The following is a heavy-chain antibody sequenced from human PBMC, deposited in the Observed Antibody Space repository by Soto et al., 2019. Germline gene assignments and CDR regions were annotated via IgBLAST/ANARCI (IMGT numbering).Heavy chain of an antibody. V-gene: IGHV1-8*02. CDR2: VNPKSGNT. J-gene: IGHJ4*02. CDR1: GYTFTNYD. Sequence: ASVKVSCKGAGYTFTNYDINWVRQATGQGLEWMGWVNPKSGNTGYAQQFQGRVIMTRSTSISTAYMELSSLRSEDTAVYYCVRVYGEIDYWGPGTLVTVSS. CDR3: VRVYGEIDY. D-gene: IGHD4-17*01.